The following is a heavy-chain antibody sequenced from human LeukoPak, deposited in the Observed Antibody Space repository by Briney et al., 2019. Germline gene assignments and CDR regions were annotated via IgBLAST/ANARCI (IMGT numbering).Heavy chain of an antibody. CDR3: AREVPVPV. V-gene: IGHV3-30*03. Sequence: PGRSLRLSCAASGFTFSSYGMHWVRQAPGKGLEWVAVISYDGSNKYYADSVKGRFTISRDNAKNSLYLQMNSLRVEDTAVYSCAREVPVPVWGQGTLVTVSS. CDR1: GFTFSSYG. D-gene: IGHD4-17*01. J-gene: IGHJ4*02. CDR2: ISYDGSNK.